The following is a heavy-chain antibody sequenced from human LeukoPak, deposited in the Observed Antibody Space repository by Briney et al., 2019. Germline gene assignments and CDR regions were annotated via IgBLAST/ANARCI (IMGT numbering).Heavy chain of an antibody. Sequence: GASVKVSCKASGYTFTSYDINWVRQATGQGLEWMGWMNPNSGNTGYAQKFQGRVTMTRNTSISTAYMELSSLRSEDTAVYYCARVIYDSSGYYYPFDYWGQGTLVTVSS. V-gene: IGHV1-8*01. J-gene: IGHJ4*02. CDR2: MNPNSGNT. D-gene: IGHD3-22*01. CDR3: ARVIYDSSGYYYPFDY. CDR1: GYTFTSYD.